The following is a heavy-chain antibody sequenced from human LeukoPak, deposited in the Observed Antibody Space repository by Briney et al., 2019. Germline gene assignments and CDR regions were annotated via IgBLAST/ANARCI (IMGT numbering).Heavy chain of an antibody. V-gene: IGHV3-7*01. CDR3: ARDPLDWLLGADYYYGMDV. D-gene: IGHD3-9*01. J-gene: IGHJ6*02. CDR1: GFTFSSYW. Sequence: PGGSLRLSCAASGFTFSSYWMSWVRQAPGKGLEWVANMKQDGSEKYYVDSVKGRFTISRDNAKNSLYLQMNSLRAEDTAVYYCARDPLDWLLGADYYYGMDVWGQGTTVTVSS. CDR2: MKQDGSEK.